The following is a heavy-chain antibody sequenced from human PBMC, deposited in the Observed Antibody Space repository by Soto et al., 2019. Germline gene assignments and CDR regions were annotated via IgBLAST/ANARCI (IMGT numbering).Heavy chain of an antibody. CDR1: GYTFTSYA. J-gene: IGHJ3*02. D-gene: IGHD6-19*01. Sequence: GASVKVSFKASGYTFTSYAMHWVRQAPGQRLEWMGWINAGNGNTKYSQKFQGRVTITRDTSASTAYMELSSLRSEDTAVYYCARSQWLAHDAFDIWGQGTMVTVSS. V-gene: IGHV1-3*01. CDR3: ARSQWLAHDAFDI. CDR2: INAGNGNT.